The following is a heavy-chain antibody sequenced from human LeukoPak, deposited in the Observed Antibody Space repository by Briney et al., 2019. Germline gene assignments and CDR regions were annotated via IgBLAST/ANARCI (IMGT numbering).Heavy chain of an antibody. CDR3: ARDEVGATGLYNWFDP. CDR1: GFTFSSYG. Sequence: GGSLRLSCAASGFTFSSYGMHWVRQAPGKGLEWVAVISCDGSNKYYADSVKGRFTISRDNSKNTLYLQMNSLRAEDTAVYYCARDEVGATGLYNWFDPWGQGTLVTVSS. D-gene: IGHD1-26*01. CDR2: ISCDGSNK. V-gene: IGHV3-30*03. J-gene: IGHJ5*02.